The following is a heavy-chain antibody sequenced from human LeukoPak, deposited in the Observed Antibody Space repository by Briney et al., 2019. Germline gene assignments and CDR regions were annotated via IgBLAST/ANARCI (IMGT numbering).Heavy chain of an antibody. D-gene: IGHD6-19*01. V-gene: IGHV4-59*01. CDR1: GGSIRNYY. Sequence: SETLSLTCSVSGGSIRNYYWTWIRQPPGKGLEWIGYLYYSGSTNYSPSLMSQVTISVDTSKNQFSLNLTSVTAADTAVYYCARGSSGWDFDAFDIWGQRTRVTVSS. J-gene: IGHJ3*02. CDR2: LYYSGST. CDR3: ARGSSGWDFDAFDI.